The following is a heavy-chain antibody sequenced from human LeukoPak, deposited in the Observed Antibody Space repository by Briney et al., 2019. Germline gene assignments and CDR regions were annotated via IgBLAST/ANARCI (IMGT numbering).Heavy chain of an antibody. J-gene: IGHJ4*02. CDR2: IYSGGST. CDR1: GFTFSSYE. D-gene: IGHD3/OR15-3a*01. Sequence: GGSLRLSCAASGFTFSSYEMNWVRQAPGKGLEWVSVIYSGGSTYYADSVKGRFTISRDNSKNTLYLQMNSLRAEDTAVYYCARLVWSDYWGQGTLVTVSS. V-gene: IGHV3-66*04. CDR3: ARLVWSDY.